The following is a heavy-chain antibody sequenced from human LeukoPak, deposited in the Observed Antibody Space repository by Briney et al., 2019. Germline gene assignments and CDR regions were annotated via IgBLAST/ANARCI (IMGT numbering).Heavy chain of an antibody. J-gene: IGHJ4*02. CDR2: INPNSGGT. CDR1: GYIFTVYY. V-gene: IGHV1-2*02. D-gene: IGHD6-19*01. Sequence: ASVKVSCKASGYIFTVYYMHWVRQAPGQGLEWMGWINPNSGGTNYAQKFQGRVTMTRDTSISTAYMELSRLRSDDTAVYYCARDLGGWYDYYFDYWGQGTLVTVSS. CDR3: ARDLGGWYDYYFDY.